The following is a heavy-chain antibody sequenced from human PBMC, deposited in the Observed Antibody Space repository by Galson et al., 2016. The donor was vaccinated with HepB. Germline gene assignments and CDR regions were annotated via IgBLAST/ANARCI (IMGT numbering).Heavy chain of an antibody. Sequence: SLRLSCAASGFTFSNYWMNWVRQAPGEGLEWVANIIQDGSEKYYVDSVKGRFTISRDNAKNSLYLQMNSLRAEDTAVYYCARDRDYDFWSSYLDVTRYYMDVWGKGTTVTVSS. J-gene: IGHJ6*03. V-gene: IGHV3-7*03. D-gene: IGHD3-3*01. CDR2: IIQDGSEK. CDR3: ARDRDYDFWSSYLDVTRYYMDV. CDR1: GFTFSNYW.